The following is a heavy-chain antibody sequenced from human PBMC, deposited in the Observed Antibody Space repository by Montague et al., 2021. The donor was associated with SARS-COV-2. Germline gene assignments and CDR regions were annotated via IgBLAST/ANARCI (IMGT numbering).Heavy chain of an antibody. Sequence: SLRLSCAASGFTFSDNYMSWIRQAPVKGLEWVSYISSSSRDIKYXDSVKGRFTISRDNVESSLYLQMNSLRGEDTAVYYCARERRVVATGSHYGMDVWGPETTVIVSS. CDR1: GFTFSDNY. V-gene: IGHV3-11*05. CDR3: ARERRVVATGSHYGMDV. D-gene: IGHD5-12*01. J-gene: IGHJ6*02. CDR2: ISSSSRDI.